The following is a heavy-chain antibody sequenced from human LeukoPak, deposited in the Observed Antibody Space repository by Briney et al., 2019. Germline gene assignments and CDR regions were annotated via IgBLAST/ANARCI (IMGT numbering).Heavy chain of an antibody. D-gene: IGHD3-22*01. V-gene: IGHV3-74*01. CDR2: INEDGSTT. Sequence: GGSLRLSCAASGFTFSSNWMHWVRQAPGKGLVWVSRINEDGSTTNYADSVKGRFTISRDNSKNTLYLQMNSLRAEDTAVYYCARAPTYYYDSSGYYTPFDYWGQGTLVTVSS. CDR3: ARAPTYYYDSSGYYTPFDY. CDR1: GFTFSSNW. J-gene: IGHJ4*02.